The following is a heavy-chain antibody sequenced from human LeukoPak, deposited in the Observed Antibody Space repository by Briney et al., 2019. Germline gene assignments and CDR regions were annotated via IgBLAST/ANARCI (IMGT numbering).Heavy chain of an antibody. CDR1: GYTFTSYD. J-gene: IGHJ1*01. V-gene: IGHV1-8*01. D-gene: IGHD3-9*01. Sequence: WASVKVSCKASGYTFTSYDINWVRQATGQGLEWMGWMNPNSGNTGYAQKFQGRVTMTRNTSISTAYMELSSLRSEDTAVYYCARGWRIRYFDWLPPPTAEYFQHWGQGTLVTVSS. CDR3: ARGWRIRYFDWLPPPTAEYFQH. CDR2: MNPNSGNT.